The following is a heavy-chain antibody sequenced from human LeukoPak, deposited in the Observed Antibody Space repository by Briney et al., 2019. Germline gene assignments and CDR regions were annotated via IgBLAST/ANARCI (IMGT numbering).Heavy chain of an antibody. CDR2: IIPILGIA. J-gene: IGHJ4*02. Sequence: SVKVSCKASGGTFSSYAISWVRQAPGQGLEWMGRIIPILGIANYAQKFQGRVTITADKSTSTAYMVLSSLRSEDTAVYYCARGYFPVAFDYWGQGTLVTVSS. D-gene: IGHD6-19*01. V-gene: IGHV1-69*04. CDR1: GGTFSSYA. CDR3: ARGYFPVAFDY.